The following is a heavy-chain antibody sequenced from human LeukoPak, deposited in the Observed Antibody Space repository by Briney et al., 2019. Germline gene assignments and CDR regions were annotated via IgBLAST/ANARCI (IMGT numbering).Heavy chain of an antibody. Sequence: ASVKVSCKASGYTFTSYGISWVRQAPGQGLKWMGWISAYNGNTNYAQKLQGRVNMTTDPSTSTAYMELRSLRSDDTAVYYCARDLGYNDYGGNKYFQHWGQGTLVTVSS. V-gene: IGHV1-18*01. CDR1: GYTFTSYG. CDR3: ARDLGYNDYGGNKYFQH. D-gene: IGHD4-23*01. J-gene: IGHJ1*01. CDR2: ISAYNGNT.